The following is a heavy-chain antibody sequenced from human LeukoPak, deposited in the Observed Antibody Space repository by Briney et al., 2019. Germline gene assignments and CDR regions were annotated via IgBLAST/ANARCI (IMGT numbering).Heavy chain of an antibody. CDR2: IGTAGDP. V-gene: IGHV3-13*05. J-gene: IGHJ4*02. CDR1: GFTFSSYD. Sequence: GGSLRLSCAASGFTFSSYDMHWVRQATGKVLEWVSAIGTAGDPYYPGSVKGRFTISRENAKNSLYLQMNSLRAGDTAVYYCARSSPFGYCSSTSCDQGAFDYWGQGTLVTVSS. CDR3: ARSSPFGYCSSTSCDQGAFDY. D-gene: IGHD2-2*01.